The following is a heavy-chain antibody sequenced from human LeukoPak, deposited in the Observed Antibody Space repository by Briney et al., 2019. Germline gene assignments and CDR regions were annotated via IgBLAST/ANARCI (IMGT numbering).Heavy chain of an antibody. V-gene: IGHV3-23*01. J-gene: IGHJ4*02. CDR2: ISGSGGST. Sequence: GGSLRLSCAASGFTFSSYAMSWVRQAPGKGLEWVSAISGSGGSTYYADSVKGRFTISRDNSKNTLYLQMNSLRAEDTAVYHCAKDHYGTDYHFDYWGQGTLVTVSS. D-gene: IGHD1-7*01. CDR1: GFTFSSYA. CDR3: AKDHYGTDYHFDY.